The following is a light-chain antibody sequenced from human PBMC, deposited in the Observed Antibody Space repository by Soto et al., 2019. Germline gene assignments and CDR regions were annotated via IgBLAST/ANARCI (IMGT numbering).Light chain of an antibody. Sequence: QPASVSGSPGQSITISCTGTSSDVGGYNYVSWYQQHPGKAPKLMIYEVSNRPSGVSNRFSGSKSGNTASLTISGLQAEDEADYYCSSYTAGGTIFGTGTKVTVL. V-gene: IGLV2-14*01. CDR1: SSDVGGYNY. J-gene: IGLJ1*01. CDR2: EVS. CDR3: SSYTAGGTI.